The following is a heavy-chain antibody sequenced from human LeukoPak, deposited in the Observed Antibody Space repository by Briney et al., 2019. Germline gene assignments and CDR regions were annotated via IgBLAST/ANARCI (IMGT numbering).Heavy chain of an antibody. CDR3: AREGGVVPASYFDY. J-gene: IGHJ4*02. V-gene: IGHV3-30*04. Sequence: GGSLRLSCAASGFTFSSYAMHWVRQAPGKGLEWVAVISYDGSNKYYADSVKGRFTISRDNSKNTLHLQMNSLRAEDTAVYYCAREGGVVPASYFDYWGQGTLVTVSS. CDR1: GFTFSSYA. CDR2: ISYDGSNK. D-gene: IGHD2-2*01.